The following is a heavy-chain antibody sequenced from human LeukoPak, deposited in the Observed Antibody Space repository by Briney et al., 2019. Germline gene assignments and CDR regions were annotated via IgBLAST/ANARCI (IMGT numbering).Heavy chain of an antibody. CDR3: ARRRSGYSSGWAFDY. Sequence: SETLSLTCTVSGGSISSYYWSWIRQPPGKGLEWIGYIYYSGSTNYRPSLKSRVTISVDTSKNQFSLKLSSVTAADTAVYYCARRRSGYSSGWAFDYWGQGTLVTVSS. V-gene: IGHV4-59*12. CDR1: GGSISSYY. CDR2: IYYSGST. J-gene: IGHJ4*02. D-gene: IGHD6-19*01.